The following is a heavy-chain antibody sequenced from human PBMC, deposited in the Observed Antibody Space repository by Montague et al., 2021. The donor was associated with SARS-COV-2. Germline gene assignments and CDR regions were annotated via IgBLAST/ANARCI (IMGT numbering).Heavy chain of an antibody. Sequence: SLRLSCAASGFTLSSYSMNWVRQAPGKGLEWVSSISSSSSYIYYADSVKGRFTISRDNAKNSLYLQMNSLRAEGTAVYYCARDSGRYYDFWSGYYNSHYYYYMDVWGKGTTVTVSS. CDR2: ISSSSSYI. J-gene: IGHJ6*03. CDR3: ARDSGRYYDFWSGYYNSHYYYYMDV. V-gene: IGHV3-21*01. CDR1: GFTLSSYS. D-gene: IGHD3-3*01.